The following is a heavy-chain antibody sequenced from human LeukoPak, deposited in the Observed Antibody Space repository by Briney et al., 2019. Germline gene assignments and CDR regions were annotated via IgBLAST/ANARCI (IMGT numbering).Heavy chain of an antibody. CDR3: ARAGFYYYGSSGYYPN. J-gene: IGHJ4*02. CDR1: GYTFTGYY. CDR2: INPNSGGT. D-gene: IGHD3-22*01. V-gene: IGHV1-2*04. Sequence: ASVKVSCKASGYTFTGYYMHWVRQAPGQGLEWMGWINPNSGGTNYAQKFQGWVTMTRDTSISTAYMELSRLRSDDTAVYYCARAGFYYYGSSGYYPNWGQGTLVTVSS.